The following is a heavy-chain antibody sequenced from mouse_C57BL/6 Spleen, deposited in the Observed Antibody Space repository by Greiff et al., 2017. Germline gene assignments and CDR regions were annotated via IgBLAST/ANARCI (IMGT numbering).Heavy chain of an antibody. D-gene: IGHD4-1*01. CDR3: ARENWVFDY. Sequence: QVQLQQSGPELVKPGASVKISCTASGYAFSSSWMNWVKQRPGKGLEWIGLIYPGDGDTNYNGKFKGKATLTADKSSSTAYMKRSSLTSDDSAVYFCARENWVFDYWGQGTTLTVSS. CDR2: IYPGDGDT. CDR1: GYAFSSSW. V-gene: IGHV1-82*01. J-gene: IGHJ2*01.